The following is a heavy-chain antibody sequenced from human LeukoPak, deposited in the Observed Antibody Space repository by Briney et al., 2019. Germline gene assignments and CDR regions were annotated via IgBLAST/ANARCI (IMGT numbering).Heavy chain of an antibody. Sequence: GGSLRLSCAASGFTFSSYAMSWVRQAPGKGLEWVSAISGSGGSTYYADSVKGRFTISRDNSKNTLYLQMNSLRPEDTAVYYCAKDLSSVGYGDYGGGDYWGQGTLVTVSS. CDR1: GFTFSSYA. J-gene: IGHJ4*02. CDR2: ISGSGGST. CDR3: AKDLSSVGYGDYGGGDY. D-gene: IGHD4-17*01. V-gene: IGHV3-23*01.